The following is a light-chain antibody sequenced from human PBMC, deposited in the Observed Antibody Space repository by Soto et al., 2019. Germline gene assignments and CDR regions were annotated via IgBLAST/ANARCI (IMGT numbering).Light chain of an antibody. CDR2: GAS. V-gene: IGKV1-9*01. J-gene: IGKJ2*01. Sequence: DIQLTQSPSFLSASVGDRVTITCRASQGISSYLAWYQQKPGKAPKLLIYGASTSQSGVPSRFSGSGSGTEFTLTISSVQPEDHSTYYCQQLNSYPLTFGQGTKLEIK. CDR3: QQLNSYPLT. CDR1: QGISSY.